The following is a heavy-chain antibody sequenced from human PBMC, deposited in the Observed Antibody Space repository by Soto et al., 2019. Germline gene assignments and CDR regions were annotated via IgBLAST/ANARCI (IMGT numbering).Heavy chain of an antibody. V-gene: IGHV3-30*18. CDR1: GFTFSSYG. J-gene: IGHJ4*02. CDR3: AKGVPSRGYYYDSSGYYTDYFDY. Sequence: QVQLVESGGGVVQPGRSLRLSCAASGFTFSSYGMHWVRQAPGKGLEWVAVISYDGSNKYYADSVKGRFTISRDNSNNTLDLQMNSLRAEDTAVYYCAKGVPSRGYYYDSSGYYTDYFDYWGQGTLVTVSS. CDR2: ISYDGSNK. D-gene: IGHD3-22*01.